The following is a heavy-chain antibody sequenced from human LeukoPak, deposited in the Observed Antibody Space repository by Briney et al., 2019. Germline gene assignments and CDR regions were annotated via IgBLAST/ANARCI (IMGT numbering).Heavy chain of an antibody. CDR2: ISSSSSYI. V-gene: IGHV3-21*01. D-gene: IGHD6-13*01. CDR1: GFTFSSYS. CDR3: AKLGSGQLVQDY. J-gene: IGHJ4*02. Sequence: GGSLRLSCAASGFTFSSYSMNWVRQAPGKGLEWVSSISSSSSYIYYADSVKGRFTISRDNAKNSLYLQMNSLRAEDTAVYYCAKLGSGQLVQDYWGQGTLVTVSS.